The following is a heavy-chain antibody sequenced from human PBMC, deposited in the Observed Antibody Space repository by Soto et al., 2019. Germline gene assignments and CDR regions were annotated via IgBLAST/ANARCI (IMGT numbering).Heavy chain of an antibody. V-gene: IGHV4-30-4*01. J-gene: IGHJ5*02. CDR3: ARLGAYYQSLDP. CDR1: GGSISSGDYY. CDR2: IYYSGST. D-gene: IGHD2-21*01. Sequence: SETLSLTCTVSGGSISSGDYYWSWIRQPPGKGLEWIGYIYYSGSTYYNPSLKSRVTISVDTSKNQFSLKLSSVTAADTAVYYCARLGAYYQSLDPWGPGTLVTVS.